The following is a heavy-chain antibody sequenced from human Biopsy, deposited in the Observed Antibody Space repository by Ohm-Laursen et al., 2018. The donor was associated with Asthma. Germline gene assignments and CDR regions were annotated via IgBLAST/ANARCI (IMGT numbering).Heavy chain of an antibody. CDR2: ISFDGSNK. Sequence: SLRLSCAASGFSFSRYGMHWVRQAPGKGLEWVAVISFDGSNKYYGDSVKGRFTIARDNSKNTVYLQMNSLRAEDTAVYYCASYGVVTAILPMDVWGQGTTVNVSS. V-gene: IGHV3-30*03. CDR3: ASYGVVTAILPMDV. D-gene: IGHD2-21*02. CDR1: GFSFSRYG. J-gene: IGHJ6*02.